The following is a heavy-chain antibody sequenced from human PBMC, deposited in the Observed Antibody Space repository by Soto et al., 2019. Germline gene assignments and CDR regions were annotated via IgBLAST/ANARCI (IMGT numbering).Heavy chain of an antibody. J-gene: IGHJ5*02. V-gene: IGHV3-21*01. CDR3: ARCIAVAGICWFDP. CDR1: GFTFSSYS. CDR2: ISSSSSYI. D-gene: IGHD6-19*01. Sequence: EVQLVESGGGLVKPGGSLRLSCAASGFTFSSYSMNWVRQAPGKGLEWVSSISSSSSYIYYADSVKGRFTISRDNAKNSLYLQMNSLRAEDTAVYYCARCIAVAGICWFDPWGQGTLVTVSS.